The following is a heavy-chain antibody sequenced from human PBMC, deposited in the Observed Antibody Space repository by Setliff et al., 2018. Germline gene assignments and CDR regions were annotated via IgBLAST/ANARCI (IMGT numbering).Heavy chain of an antibody. J-gene: IGHJ4*02. CDR1: GYTFTSYG. V-gene: IGHV1-18*01. CDR2: ISAYNGNT. D-gene: IGHD2-2*01. Sequence: ASVKVSCKASGYTFTSYGISWVRQAPGQGLEWMGWISAYNGNTNYAQKLQGRVTMTTDTSTSTAYMELRSLRSDETAVYYCARGPHLEPAALPPVSDYFDYWGQGTLVTVSS. CDR3: ARGPHLEPAALPPVSDYFDY.